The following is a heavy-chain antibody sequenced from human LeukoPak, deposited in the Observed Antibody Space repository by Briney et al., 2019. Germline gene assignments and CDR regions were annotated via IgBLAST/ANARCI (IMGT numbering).Heavy chain of an antibody. J-gene: IGHJ4*02. V-gene: IGHV3-30*02. D-gene: IGHD1-14*01. CDR1: GSTFSSYG. CDR2: IRYDGSNK. Sequence: PGGSLRLSCAASGSTFSSYGMHWVRQAPGKGLEWVAFIRYDGSNKYYADSVKGRFTISRDNAKNSLYLQMNSLRAEDTAVYYCASALNRLSTGDYWGQGTLVTVSS. CDR3: ASALNRLSTGDY.